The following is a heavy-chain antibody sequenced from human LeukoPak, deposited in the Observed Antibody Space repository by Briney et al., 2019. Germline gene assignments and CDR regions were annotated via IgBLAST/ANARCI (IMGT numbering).Heavy chain of an antibody. CDR2: INPSGGST. J-gene: IGHJ4*02. CDR1: GYTFTSYY. CDR3: ARVGIDVDTATHYFDY. D-gene: IGHD5-18*01. V-gene: IGHV1-46*01. Sequence: ASVKVSCKASGYTFTSYYMHWVRQAPGQGLEWMGIINPSGGSTSYAQKFQGRVTMTRDTSTSTVYMELSSLRSEDTAVYYCARVGIDVDTATHYFDYWGQGILVTVSS.